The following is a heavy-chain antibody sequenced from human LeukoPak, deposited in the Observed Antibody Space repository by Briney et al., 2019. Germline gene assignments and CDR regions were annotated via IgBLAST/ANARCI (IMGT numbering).Heavy chain of an antibody. CDR3: ANEFVVVPAAQDAFDI. J-gene: IGHJ3*02. CDR1: GFTFSSYG. CDR2: IRYDGSNK. V-gene: IGHV3-30*02. Sequence: RTGGSLRLSCAASGFTFSSYGMHWVRQAPGKGLEWVAFIRYDGSNKYYADSVKGRFTISRDNSKNTLYLQMNSLRAEDTAVYYCANEFVVVPAAQDAFDIWGQGTMVTVSS. D-gene: IGHD2-2*01.